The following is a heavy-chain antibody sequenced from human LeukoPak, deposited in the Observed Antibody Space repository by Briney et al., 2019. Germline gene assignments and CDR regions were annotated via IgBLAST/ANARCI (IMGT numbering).Heavy chain of an antibody. CDR1: GFTVSTNY. D-gene: IGHD3-10*02. CDR3: ARMLGGGYTGLFDS. Sequence: GGSLRLSCAASGFTVSTNYVSWVRQAPGKGLEWVSIIYSDATTSYADSVRGRFTISRDNSKNTVYLQMNSLSGDDTAVYFCARMLGGGYTGLFDSWGQGTLVTVSS. CDR2: IYSDATT. J-gene: IGHJ4*02. V-gene: IGHV3-53*01.